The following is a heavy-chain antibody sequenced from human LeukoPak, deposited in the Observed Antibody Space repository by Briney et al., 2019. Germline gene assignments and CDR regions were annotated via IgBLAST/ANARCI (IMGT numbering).Heavy chain of an antibody. Sequence: SETLSLTCAVYGGSFSDYYWNWIRQPPGKGLEWIGEINHIGSTSYNPSLKSRVTISADTSKNQFSLQLRSLTAADTAVYYCAAGVPKPDPIVVVPAAIRVAQAFDSWGQGTLVTVSS. CDR2: INHIGST. V-gene: IGHV4-34*01. CDR1: GGSFSDYY. J-gene: IGHJ4*02. CDR3: AAGVPKPDPIVVVPAAIRVAQAFDS. D-gene: IGHD2-2*01.